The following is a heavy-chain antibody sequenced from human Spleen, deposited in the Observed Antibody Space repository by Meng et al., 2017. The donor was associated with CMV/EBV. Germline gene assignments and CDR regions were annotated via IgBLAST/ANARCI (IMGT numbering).Heavy chain of an antibody. CDR2: IYGGGST. V-gene: IGHV3-53*01. J-gene: IGHJ4*02. Sequence: GESLKISCAASGFTFDDYAMHWVRQAPGKGLEWVSVIYGGGSTYYADSVKGRFTISRDNSKNTLYLQMNSLRAEDTAVYYCARDNWNDGMCFDFWGQGTLVTVSS. CDR3: ARDNWNDGMCFDF. CDR1: GFTFDDYA. D-gene: IGHD1-20*01.